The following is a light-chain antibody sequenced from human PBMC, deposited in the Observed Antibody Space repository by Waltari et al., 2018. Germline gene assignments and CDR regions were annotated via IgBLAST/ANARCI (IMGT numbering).Light chain of an antibody. Sequence: EIVLPQSPGILSLSPGERATLTCRASQIFSSTYLAWYQQKPGQAPRLVIYATSSRATGIPDRFSGSGSGTDFTLTISRLEPEDFAVYYCQQYGTSPQEYTFGQGTKLEIK. V-gene: IGKV3-20*01. CDR1: QIFSSTY. CDR2: ATS. CDR3: QQYGTSPQEYT. J-gene: IGKJ2*01.